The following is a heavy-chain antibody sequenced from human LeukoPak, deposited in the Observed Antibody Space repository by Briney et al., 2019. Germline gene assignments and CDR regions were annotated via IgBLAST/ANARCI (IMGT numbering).Heavy chain of an antibody. D-gene: IGHD3-10*01. J-gene: IGHJ4*02. V-gene: IGHV3-7*04. CDR2: IKQDGSEK. CDR3: ARDGYASGSHDY. CDR1: GFTFNYYW. Sequence: GGPLRLSCAASGFTFNYYWMTWVRQAPGKGLEWVGNIKQDGSEKYYGDSVKGRFTISRDNAKNSLSLEMNSLRAEDTALYYCARDGYASGSHDYWGQGTLVTVSS.